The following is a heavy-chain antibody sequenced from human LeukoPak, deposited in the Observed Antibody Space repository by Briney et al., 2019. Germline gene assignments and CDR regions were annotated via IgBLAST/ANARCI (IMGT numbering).Heavy chain of an antibody. J-gene: IGHJ4*02. CDR2: ISWNSGSI. V-gene: IGHV3-9*01. CDR1: GFTFDDYA. Sequence: GGSPRLSCAASGFTFDDYAMHWVRQAPGKGLEWVSGISWNSGSIGYADSVKGRFTISRDNAKNSLYLQMNSLRAEDTALYYCAKDPNYGSGRPNYFDYWGQGTLVTVSS. D-gene: IGHD3-10*01. CDR3: AKDPNYGSGRPNYFDY.